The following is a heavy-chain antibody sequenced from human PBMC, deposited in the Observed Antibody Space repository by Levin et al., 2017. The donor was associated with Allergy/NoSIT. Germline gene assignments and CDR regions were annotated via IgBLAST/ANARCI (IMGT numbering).Heavy chain of an antibody. CDR3: ARAEAWFDP. CDR2: INPSGGST. V-gene: IGHV1-46*01. D-gene: IGHD1-14*01. Sequence: GESLKISCKASGYTFTSYYMHWVRQAPGQGLEWMGIINPSGGSTSYAQKFQGRVTMTRDTSTSTVYMELSSLRSEDTAVYYCARAEAWFDPWGQGTLVTVSS. CDR1: GYTFTSYY. J-gene: IGHJ5*02.